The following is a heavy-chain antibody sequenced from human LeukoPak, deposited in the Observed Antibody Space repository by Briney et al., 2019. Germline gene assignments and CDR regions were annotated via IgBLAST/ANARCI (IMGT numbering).Heavy chain of an antibody. V-gene: IGHV3-48*02. CDR1: GFTFSSYS. J-gene: IGHJ6*02. CDR3: GRRLVLGMDV. D-gene: IGHD6-19*01. CDR2: ISSSSGII. Sequence: GGSLRLSCAASGFTFSSYSMSWVRQAPGKGLEWVSYISSSSGIIYYADSVKGRFTISRDNAKNSLYLQMNSLRDEDTAVYYCGRRLVLGMDVWGQGTTVTVSS.